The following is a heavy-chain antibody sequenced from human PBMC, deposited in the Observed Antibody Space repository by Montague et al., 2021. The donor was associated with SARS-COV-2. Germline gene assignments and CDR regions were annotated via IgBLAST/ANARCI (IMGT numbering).Heavy chain of an antibody. D-gene: IGHD5-12*01. CDR1: GFTFSSYA. CDR3: ARDRKWLRSGSKPDYYYYYGMDV. Sequence: SLRLSCAASGFTFSSYAMHWVRQAPGKGLEWVAVISYDGSNKYYVDSVKGRFTISRDNSTNTLYLQMNSLRAEDTAVYYCARDRKWLRSGSKPDYYYYYGMDVRGQGTTVTVSS. CDR2: ISYDGSNK. J-gene: IGHJ6*02. V-gene: IGHV3-30*04.